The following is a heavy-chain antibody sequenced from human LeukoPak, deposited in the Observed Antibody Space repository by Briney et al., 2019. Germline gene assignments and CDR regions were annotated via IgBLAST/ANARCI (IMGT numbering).Heavy chain of an antibody. J-gene: IGHJ4*02. D-gene: IGHD3-10*01. CDR1: GFTFSSYS. CDR3: ARGAHYGSGSHFDY. CDR2: ISSSSSYI. Sequence: PGGSLRLSCAASGFTFSSYSMNWVRQAPGEGLEWVSSISSSSSYIYYADSVKGRFTISRDNAKNSLYLQMNSLRAEDTAVYYCARGAHYGSGSHFDYWGQGTLVTVSS. V-gene: IGHV3-21*01.